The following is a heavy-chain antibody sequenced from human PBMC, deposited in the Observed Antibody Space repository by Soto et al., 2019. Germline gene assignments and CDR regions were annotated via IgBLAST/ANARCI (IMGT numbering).Heavy chain of an antibody. CDR1: GDSVSGNTAA. CDR3: AKGLVTTIGRYYYYYIDV. J-gene: IGHJ6*03. V-gene: IGHV6-1*01. CDR2: TYYRSKWYS. Sequence: QVQLQQSGPGLVKPSQTLSLTCAISGDSVSGNTAAWTWIRQSPSRGLEWLGRTYYRSKWYSDYAVAVKSRITINPDTSKTQFSLQLNSVTPEDTAVYYCAKGLVTTIGRYYYYYIDVWGEGTTVTVSS. D-gene: IGHD5-12*01.